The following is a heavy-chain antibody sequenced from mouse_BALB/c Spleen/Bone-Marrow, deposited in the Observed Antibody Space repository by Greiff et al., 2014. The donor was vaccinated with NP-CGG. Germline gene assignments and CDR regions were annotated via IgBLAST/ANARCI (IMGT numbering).Heavy chain of an antibody. J-gene: IGHJ3*01. CDR3: TTSGGYNWFAY. V-gene: IGHV1S16*01. D-gene: IGHD2-2*01. Sequence: QVQLQQSGAELVKPGASVKLSCKASGYTFTSYYMYWVKQRPGQGLEWIGEINPSNGGADFNEKFKIKATLTVGKSSSTAYMQLSSLTSEDSAVYYCTTSGGYNWFAYWGQGTLVTVSA. CDR2: INPSNGGA. CDR1: GYTFTSYY.